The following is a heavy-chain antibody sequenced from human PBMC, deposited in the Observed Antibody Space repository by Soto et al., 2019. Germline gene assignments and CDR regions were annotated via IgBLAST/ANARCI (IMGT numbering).Heavy chain of an antibody. CDR1: GDTFSTYT. V-gene: IGHV1-69*12. J-gene: IGHJ6*04. CDR3: ARESLVLLSPTVNPDYYYSAMDV. Sequence: QVQLVQSGAEVKKPGSSVKVSCKASGDTFSTYTITWMRQAPGQGLEWMGGIIPRSATSNYAQKFQGSVTITADESTNTAYMELSSLRSEDTAVYYCARESLVLLSPTVNPDYYYSAMDVCGKGTPGTVSS. D-gene: IGHD3-10*01. CDR2: IIPRSATS.